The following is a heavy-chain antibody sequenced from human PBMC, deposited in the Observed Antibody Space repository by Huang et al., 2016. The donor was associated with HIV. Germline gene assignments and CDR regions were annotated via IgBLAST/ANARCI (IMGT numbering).Heavy chain of an antibody. D-gene: IGHD1-1*01. Sequence: QVQLVQSGAEVTKPGASTKVSCKVSGFALSEMSIHWVRQSPGRGLEWMGGLDPEDGDIIYAKKVQGRLTMTEDTSTDTAYMVLNSLTFEDTAVYYCASLQDNTSFDFWGQGTLVTVSS. J-gene: IGHJ4*02. CDR2: LDPEDGDI. CDR3: ASLQDNTSFDF. CDR1: GFALSEMS. V-gene: IGHV1-24*01.